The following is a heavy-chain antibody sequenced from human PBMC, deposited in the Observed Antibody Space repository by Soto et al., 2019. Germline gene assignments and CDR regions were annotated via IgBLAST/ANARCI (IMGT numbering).Heavy chain of an antibody. CDR1: GGSISSGDYY. J-gene: IGHJ4*02. CDR2: IYYSGST. D-gene: IGHD5-18*01. V-gene: IGHV4-30-4*01. CDR3: ARACGYSYGPTGYYFDY. Sequence: SETLSLTCTVSGGSISSGDYYWSWIRQPPGKGLEWIGYIYYSGSTYYNPSLKSRVTISVDTSKNQFSLKLSSVTAADTAVYYCARACGYSYGPTGYYFDYWGQGTLVTVSS.